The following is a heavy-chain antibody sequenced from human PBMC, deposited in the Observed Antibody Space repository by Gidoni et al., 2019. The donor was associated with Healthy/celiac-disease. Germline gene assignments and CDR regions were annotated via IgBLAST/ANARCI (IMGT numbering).Heavy chain of an antibody. D-gene: IGHD1-26*01. J-gene: IGHJ5*02. CDR1: GYTFTRYA. CDR2: INAGNGNT. V-gene: IGHV1-3*01. Sequence: QVQLVQSGAEVKKPGASVKVSCKASGYTFTRYAMHWVSQAPGQRLEWMGCINAGNGNTKYSQKFQGRVTITSDTSASTAYMELSSLRSEDTAVYYCARNRGATLWWFDPWGQGTLVTVSS. CDR3: ARNRGATLWWFDP.